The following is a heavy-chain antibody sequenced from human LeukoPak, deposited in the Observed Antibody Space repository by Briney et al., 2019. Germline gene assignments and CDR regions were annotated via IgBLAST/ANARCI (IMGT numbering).Heavy chain of an antibody. V-gene: IGHV1-46*01. CDR2: INPSGGST. J-gene: IGHJ6*03. Sequence: ASVKVSCKASGYTFTSYYMHWVQQAPGQGLEWMGIINPSGGSTSYAQKFQGRVTMTRDMSTSTVYMELSSLRSEDTAVYYCATCTICYTHYYYYMDVWGKGTTVTVSS. CDR1: GYTFTSYY. CDR3: ATCTICYTHYYYYMDV. D-gene: IGHD2-2*02.